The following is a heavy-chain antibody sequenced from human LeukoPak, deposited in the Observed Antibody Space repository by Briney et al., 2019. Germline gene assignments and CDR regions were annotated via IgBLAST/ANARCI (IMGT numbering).Heavy chain of an antibody. CDR3: TGDYTLRSYRFDY. V-gene: IGHV4-34*01. CDR1: GGSFSGYY. Sequence: SETLSLTCAVYGGSFSGYYWSWIRQPPGKGLEWIGEINHSGSTNYNPSLKSRVTISVDTSKKQFSLKLKSMTAADTAVYYCTGDYTLRSYRFDYWGQGTLVTVSS. CDR2: INHSGST. D-gene: IGHD2-2*02. J-gene: IGHJ4*02.